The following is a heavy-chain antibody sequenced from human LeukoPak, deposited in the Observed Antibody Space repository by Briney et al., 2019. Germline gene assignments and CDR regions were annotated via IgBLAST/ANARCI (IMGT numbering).Heavy chain of an antibody. CDR2: ISGSGGST. CDR3: AKGRTLVGGSTRSYDY. D-gene: IGHD1-26*01. J-gene: IGHJ4*02. V-gene: IGHV3-23*01. CDR1: GFTFSSYG. Sequence: PGGTLRLSCAASGFTFSSYGMSWVRQAPGKGLEWVSAISGSGGSTYYADSVKGRFTISRDNSKHTLYLQMNSLRVEDTAVYYCAKGRTLVGGSTRSYDYWGQGTLVTVSS.